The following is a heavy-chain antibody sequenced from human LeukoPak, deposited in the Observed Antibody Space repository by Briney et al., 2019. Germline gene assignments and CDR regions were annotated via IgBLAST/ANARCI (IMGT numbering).Heavy chain of an antibody. CDR2: ISYDGSNK. Sequence: PGGSLRLSCAASGFTFSSYAMHWVRQAPGKGLEWVAVISYDGSNKYYADSVKGRFTISRDNSKNTLYLQMNSLRAEDTAVYYCARDRCHGYYDFWRTYYYYYYMDVWGKGTAVTVSS. D-gene: IGHD3-3*01. CDR3: ARDRCHGYYDFWRTYYYYYYMDV. V-gene: IGHV3-30-3*01. CDR1: GFTFSSYA. J-gene: IGHJ6*03.